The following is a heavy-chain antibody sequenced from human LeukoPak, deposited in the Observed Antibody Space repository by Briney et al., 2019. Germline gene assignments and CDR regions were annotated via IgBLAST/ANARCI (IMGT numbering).Heavy chain of an antibody. V-gene: IGHV4-39*07. CDR1: GGSISSSSYY. D-gene: IGHD3-10*01. Sequence: SETLSLTCTVSGGSISSSSYYWGWIRQPPGKGLEWIGSIYYSGSTYYNPSLKSRVTTSVDTSKNQFSLKLSSVTAADTAVYYCARDEEGSFDYWGQGTLVTVSS. CDR2: IYYSGST. J-gene: IGHJ4*02. CDR3: ARDEEGSFDY.